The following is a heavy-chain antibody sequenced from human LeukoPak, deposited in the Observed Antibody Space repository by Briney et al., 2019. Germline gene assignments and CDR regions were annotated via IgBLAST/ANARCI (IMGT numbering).Heavy chain of an antibody. Sequence: ASVKVSCKASGGTFSSYAISWVRQAPGQGLEWMGGIIPIFGTANYAQKFRGRVTITADESTSTAYMELSSLRSEDTAVYYCARVGISSGYSFAELDYWGQGTLVTVSS. D-gene: IGHD3-22*01. V-gene: IGHV1-69*13. J-gene: IGHJ4*02. CDR2: IIPIFGTA. CDR3: ARVGISSGYSFAELDY. CDR1: GGTFSSYA.